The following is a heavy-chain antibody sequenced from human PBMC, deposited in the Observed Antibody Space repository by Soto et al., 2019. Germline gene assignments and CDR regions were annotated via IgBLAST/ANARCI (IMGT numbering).Heavy chain of an antibody. CDR2: IDWDDDK. CDR3: ARVRTSATGWFVFDY. D-gene: IGHD6-19*01. V-gene: IGHV2-70*04. J-gene: IGHJ4*01. CDR1: GFSLGTNGMR. Sequence: SGPTLVNPTQTLTLTCTFSGFSLGTNGMRVSWIRQPPGKALEWLARIDWDDDKFYNTSLKTRLTISKDTPKKQVVLTMTNVDPVDTATYYCARVRTSATGWFVFDYWGPGTLVTVSS.